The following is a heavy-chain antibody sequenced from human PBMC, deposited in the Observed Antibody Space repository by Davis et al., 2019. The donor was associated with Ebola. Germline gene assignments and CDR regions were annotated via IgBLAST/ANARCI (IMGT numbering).Heavy chain of an antibody. CDR3: ARTVSGPFDP. J-gene: IGHJ5*02. CDR1: GGSVSSGGYS. CDR2: IHHGGSI. V-gene: IGHV4-30-2*01. D-gene: IGHD5-12*01. Sequence: LRLSCAVSGGSVSSGGYSWSWIRQPAGKGLEWLGFIHHGGSILYNPSLRSRATILVDRSKNQFSLSLSSVTDADTAVYYCARTVSGPFDPWGQGILVTVSS.